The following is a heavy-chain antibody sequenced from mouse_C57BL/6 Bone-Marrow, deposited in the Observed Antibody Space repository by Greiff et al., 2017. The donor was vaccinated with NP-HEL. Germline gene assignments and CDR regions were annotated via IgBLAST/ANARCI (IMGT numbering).Heavy chain of an antibody. J-gene: IGHJ1*03. D-gene: IGHD1-1*01. CDR3: AREDDYYGSSYYWYFDV. Sequence: QVQLKESGPELVKPGASVKISCKASGYAFSSSWMNWVKQRPGKGLEWIGRIYPGDGDTNYNGKFKGKATLTADKSSSTAYMQLSSLTSEDSAVYFCAREDDYYGSSYYWYFDVWGTGTTVTVSS. CDR2: IYPGDGDT. CDR1: GYAFSSSW. V-gene: IGHV1-82*01.